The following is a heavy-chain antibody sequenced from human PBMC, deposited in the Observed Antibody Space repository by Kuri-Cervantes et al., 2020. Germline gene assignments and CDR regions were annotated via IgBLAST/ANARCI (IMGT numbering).Heavy chain of an antibody. CDR1: GGSVSSGGYS. D-gene: IGHD3-10*01. CDR3: ARLPRGVGVSWFEPVGITGIY. V-gene: IGHV4-30-2*03. CDR2: ICHSGST. J-gene: IGHJ4*02. Sequence: SCTVSGGSVSSGGYSWRWIRQPPGKGLEWIGDICHSGSTYYNPSLKSRVTISVDTSKNQFSLKLSSVTAADTAVYYCARLPRGVGVSWFEPVGITGIYWGQGTLVTVSS.